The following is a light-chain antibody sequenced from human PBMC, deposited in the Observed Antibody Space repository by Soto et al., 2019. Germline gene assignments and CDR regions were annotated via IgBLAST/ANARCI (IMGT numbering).Light chain of an antibody. CDR3: QRYHGSPLIT. CDR1: ESVRSYA. J-gene: IGKJ5*01. CDR2: GTS. Sequence: EVVFTQSPGTLSFCLGERAILSCRASESVRSYALAWYQQKPGQAPRLLIYGTSNRATGIPDRFSGSGSGTDFSLTISSLEPEDFAVYYCQRYHGSPLITFGQGTRLEIK. V-gene: IGKV3-20*01.